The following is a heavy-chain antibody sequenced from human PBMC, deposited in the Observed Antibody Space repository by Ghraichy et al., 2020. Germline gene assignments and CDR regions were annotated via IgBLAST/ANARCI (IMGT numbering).Heavy chain of an antibody. Sequence: SETLSLTCIVSDGSINSYYWNWIWQSPGKGLEWIGYIYYSGRTSYNPSLKSRVTMSVDTSKNQFSLKLTSVTAADTAVYYCARAGDCSGGSCYSCDYWGQGILVTVSS. D-gene: IGHD2-15*01. CDR2: IYYSGRT. J-gene: IGHJ4*02. CDR3: ARAGDCSGGSCYSCDY. V-gene: IGHV4-59*01. CDR1: DGSINSYY.